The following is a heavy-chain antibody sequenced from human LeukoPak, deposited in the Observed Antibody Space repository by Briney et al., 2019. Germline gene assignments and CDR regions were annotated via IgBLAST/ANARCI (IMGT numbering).Heavy chain of an antibody. Sequence: ASVKVSCKASGYTFTGYYMHWVRQAPGQGLEWMGWINPNSRGTNYAQKFQGRVTMTRDTSTSTAYMELSRLRSDDTAVYYCARYPMGYYYGMDVWGQGTTVTVSS. J-gene: IGHJ6*02. V-gene: IGHV1-2*02. CDR2: INPNSRGT. CDR3: ARYPMGYYYGMDV. CDR1: GYTFTGYY. D-gene: IGHD3-16*01.